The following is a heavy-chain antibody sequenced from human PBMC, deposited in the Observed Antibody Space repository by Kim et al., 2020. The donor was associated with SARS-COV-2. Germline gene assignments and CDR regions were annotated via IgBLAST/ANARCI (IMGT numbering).Heavy chain of an antibody. CDR1: GGSISSGGYY. V-gene: IGHV4-31*03. J-gene: IGHJ6*02. Sequence: SETLSLTCTVSGGSISSGGYYWSWIRQHPGKGLEWIGYIYYSGSTYYNPSLKSRVTISVDTSKNQFSLKLSSVTAADTAVYYCAREKLGFGELYDLKMGDYYYYGMDVWGQGTTVTVSS. CDR2: IYYSGST. CDR3: AREKLGFGELYDLKMGDYYYYGMDV. D-gene: IGHD3-10*01.